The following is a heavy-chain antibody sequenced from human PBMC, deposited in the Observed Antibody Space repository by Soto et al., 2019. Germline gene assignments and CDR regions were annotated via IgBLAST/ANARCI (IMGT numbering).Heavy chain of an antibody. J-gene: IGHJ4*02. CDR1: GFNLSAHD. V-gene: IGHV3-13*01. CDR3: ARKLGVGHYPFRH. D-gene: IGHD7-27*01. CDR2: LGVAGNT. Sequence: GGSLRLSCAASGFNLSAHDMHWVRQVKGKGLEWVSALGVAGNTFESASVKGRFTISRDSSESMLYLDMNNLRAEDTALYYCARKLGVGHYPFRHWGQGTLVTVSS.